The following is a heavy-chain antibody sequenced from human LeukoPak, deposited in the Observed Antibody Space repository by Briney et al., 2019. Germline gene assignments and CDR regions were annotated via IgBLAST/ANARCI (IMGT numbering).Heavy chain of an antibody. D-gene: IGHD1-7*01. CDR1: GGSISSSSYY. V-gene: IGHV4-39*01. CDR2: IYYSGST. CDR3: ARQITGTTAFDI. J-gene: IGHJ3*02. Sequence: SETLSLTCTVSGGSISSSSYYWGWIRQPPGKGLEWIGSIYYSGSTYYNPSLKSRVTISEDTSKNQFSLKLSSVTAADTAVYYCARQITGTTAFDIWGQGTMVTVSS.